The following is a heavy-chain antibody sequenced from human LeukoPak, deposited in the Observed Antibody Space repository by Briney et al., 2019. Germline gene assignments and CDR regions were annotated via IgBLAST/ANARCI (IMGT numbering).Heavy chain of an antibody. CDR1: GFTFSSYA. J-gene: IGHJ4*02. D-gene: IGHD3-22*01. Sequence: PGGSLRLSCAASGFTFSSYAMHWVRQAPGKGLEYVSAISSNGGSTYYANSVKGRFTISRDNSKNTLYLQMNSLRAEDTAVYYCAKSPSRITMIVVVNYWGQGTLVTVSS. CDR3: AKSPSRITMIVVVNY. CDR2: ISSNGGST. V-gene: IGHV3-64*01.